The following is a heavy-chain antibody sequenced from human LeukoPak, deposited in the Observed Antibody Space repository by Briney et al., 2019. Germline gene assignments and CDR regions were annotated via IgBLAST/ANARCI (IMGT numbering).Heavy chain of an antibody. D-gene: IGHD2-15*01. CDR3: ARDTRWLDP. CDR2: IYYSGST. Sequence: SETLSLTCTVSGGSISSYYWSWIRQPPGKGLEWIGYIYYSGSTNYNPSLKSRVTISVDTSKNQFSLKLSSVTAADTAVYYCARDTRWLDPWGQGTLVAVSS. CDR1: GGSISSYY. J-gene: IGHJ5*02. V-gene: IGHV4-59*01.